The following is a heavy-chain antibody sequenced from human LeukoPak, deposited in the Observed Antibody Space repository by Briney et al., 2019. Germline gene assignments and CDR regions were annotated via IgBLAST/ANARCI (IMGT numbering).Heavy chain of an antibody. CDR2: INHSGST. J-gene: IGHJ5*02. CDR3: ARGRGYYGANWFDP. D-gene: IGHD4/OR15-4a*01. Sequence: SETLSLTCAVYGGSFSGYYWSWIRQPPGKGLEWIGEINHSGSTNYNPSLKSRVTISVDTSKNQFSLKLSSVTAADTAVYYCARGRGYYGANWFDPWGQGTLVTVSS. V-gene: IGHV4-34*01. CDR1: GGSFSGYY.